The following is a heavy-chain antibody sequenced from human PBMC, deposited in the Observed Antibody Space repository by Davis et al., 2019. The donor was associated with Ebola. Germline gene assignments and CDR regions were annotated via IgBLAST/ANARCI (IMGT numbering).Heavy chain of an antibody. V-gene: IGHV3-66*04. J-gene: IGHJ2*01. Sequence: PGGSLRLSCAASGFIFRSYVMSWVRQAPGKGLEWVSVLYRDGRTYHSDSVKGRFTISRDNDKNTVSLQMNDLRVDDTAVYFCTRHVPGDFWFFDLWGRGTSVTVS. CDR2: LYRDGRT. CDR3: TRHVPGDFWFFDL. CDR1: GFIFRSYV. D-gene: IGHD4-17*01.